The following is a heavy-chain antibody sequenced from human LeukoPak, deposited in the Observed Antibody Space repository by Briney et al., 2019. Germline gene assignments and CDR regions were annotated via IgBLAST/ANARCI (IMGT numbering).Heavy chain of an antibody. Sequence: GGSLRLSCAASGFTFSNYWMSWVRQAPGKGLEWVAHIRQRGSDKYYVDSVKGRFTISRDNAENSLYLQVNSLRAEDAAVYYCARGRYGGNSYYFDYWGQGTLVTVSS. CDR1: GFTFSNYW. J-gene: IGHJ4*02. V-gene: IGHV3-7*01. D-gene: IGHD4-23*01. CDR3: ARGRYGGNSYYFDY. CDR2: IRQRGSDK.